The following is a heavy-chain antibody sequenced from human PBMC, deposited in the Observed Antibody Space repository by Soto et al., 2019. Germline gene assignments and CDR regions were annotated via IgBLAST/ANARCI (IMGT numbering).Heavy chain of an antibody. V-gene: IGHV4-31*03. D-gene: IGHD1-1*01. CDR1: GGSISRGGYY. CDR2: IYYSGST. CDR3: ARELTTSGPRDAFDI. J-gene: IGHJ3*02. Sequence: QVQLQESGPGLVKPSHTLSLTCTVSGGSISRGGYYWSWIRQHPGKGLEWIGYIYYSGSTYYNPSLKSRVTISVDTSKNQFSLKRSSVTAADTAVYYCARELTTSGPRDAFDIWGQGTMVTVSS.